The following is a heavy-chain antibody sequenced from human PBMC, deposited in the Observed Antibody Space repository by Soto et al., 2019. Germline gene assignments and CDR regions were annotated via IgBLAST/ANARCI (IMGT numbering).Heavy chain of an antibody. Sequence: PGGSLRLSCAASGFTFSSYGMHWVRQAPGKGLEWVAVIWYDGSNKYYADSVKGRFTISRDNSKNTLYLQMNSLRAEDTAVYYCARDNGLAAAPQNYYYYYGMDVWAQRTTVTVSS. CDR2: IWYDGSNK. V-gene: IGHV3-33*01. CDR3: ARDNGLAAAPQNYYYYYGMDV. J-gene: IGHJ6*02. D-gene: IGHD6-13*01. CDR1: GFTFSSYG.